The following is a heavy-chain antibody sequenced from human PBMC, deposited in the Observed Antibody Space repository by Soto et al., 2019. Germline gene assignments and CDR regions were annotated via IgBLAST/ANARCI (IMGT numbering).Heavy chain of an antibody. D-gene: IGHD4-17*01. CDR3: ARHRYGDYEEQGFDP. CDR2: IIPIFGTA. CDR1: GGTFSSYA. Sequence: QVQLVQSGAEVKKPGSSVKVSCKASGGTFSSYAISWVRQAPGQGLEWMGGIIPIFGTANYAQKFQGRVTITADKSTSTAYMEMRSLRSEDTAVYYCARHRYGDYEEQGFDPWGQGTLVTVSS. J-gene: IGHJ5*02. V-gene: IGHV1-69*06.